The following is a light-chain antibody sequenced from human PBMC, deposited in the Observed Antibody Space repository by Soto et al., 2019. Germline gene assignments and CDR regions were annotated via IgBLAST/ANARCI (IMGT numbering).Light chain of an antibody. Sequence: DIQMTQSPSSLSASVGDRVTITCRASQGIGKYLAWFQQRPGQAPKSLIYATSTLQTGGPSRFSGSGSGTDFTLTFSSLQPEDVATYYCLQYNTYPQTFGQGTKLEIK. CDR1: QGIGKY. CDR3: LQYNTYPQT. J-gene: IGKJ2*01. CDR2: ATS. V-gene: IGKV1-16*01.